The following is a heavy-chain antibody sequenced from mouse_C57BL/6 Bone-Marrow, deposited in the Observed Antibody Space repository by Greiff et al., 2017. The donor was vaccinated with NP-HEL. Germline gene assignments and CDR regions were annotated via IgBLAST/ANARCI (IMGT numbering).Heavy chain of an antibody. Sequence: VQLQQSGTVLARPGASVKMSCKTSGYNFTSYWMHWVKQRPGQGLEWIGAIYPGNSNTSYNQKFKGKAKLTAVTSASTAYMELSSLTNEDSAVYYCTSGIFTTVPDFDYWGQGTTLTVSS. D-gene: IGHD1-1*01. CDR2: IYPGNSNT. CDR1: GYNFTSYW. V-gene: IGHV1-5*01. CDR3: TSGIFTTVPDFDY. J-gene: IGHJ2*01.